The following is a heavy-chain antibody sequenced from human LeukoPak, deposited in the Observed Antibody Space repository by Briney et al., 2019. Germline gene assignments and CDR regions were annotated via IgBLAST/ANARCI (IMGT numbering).Heavy chain of an antibody. Sequence: GGSLRLSCAASGFTFSRYAMSWVRQAPGKGLDWVSAIRACGDITYYADSVKGRFTISRDNSKNTLYLQMNSLRAEDTAVYYCAKDLYCSSTSCPEDFYYYYGMDVWGQGTTVTVSS. D-gene: IGHD2-2*01. CDR1: GFTFSRYA. CDR3: AKDLYCSSTSCPEDFYYYYGMDV. CDR2: IRACGDIT. J-gene: IGHJ6*02. V-gene: IGHV3-23*01.